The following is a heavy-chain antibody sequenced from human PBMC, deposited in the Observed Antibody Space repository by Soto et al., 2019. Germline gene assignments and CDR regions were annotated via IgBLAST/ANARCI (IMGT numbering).Heavy chain of an antibody. CDR3: ARVVYCSSPSCQMYSSSWYHSNWFDP. CDR2: ISAYNGKT. Sequence: QVQLVQSGAEVKKPGASVKVSCKASGYTFTSYGISWVRQAPGQGLEWMGWISAYNGKTNYAQKLQGRVTMTTDTATSTAYMELRSLRSDDTAVYYCARVVYCSSPSCQMYSSSWYHSNWFDPWGQGTLVTVSS. D-gene: IGHD2-2*01. V-gene: IGHV1-18*01. J-gene: IGHJ5*02. CDR1: GYTFTSYG.